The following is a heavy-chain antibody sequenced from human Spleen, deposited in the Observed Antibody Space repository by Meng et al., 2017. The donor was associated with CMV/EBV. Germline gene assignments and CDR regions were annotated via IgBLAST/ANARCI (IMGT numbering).Heavy chain of an antibody. CDR3: ARREGATNTYYYYYVMDV. CDR1: GYTFSDYY. CDR2: MNPNSGAA. Sequence: ASVKVSCKASGYTFSDYYMHWVRQAPGQGLEWMGWMNPNSGAAKYAQKFQGRVTMTRDTSLSTAYMELSGLTSDDTAVYYCARREGATNTYYYYYVMDVWGQGTTVTVSS. J-gene: IGHJ6*02. V-gene: IGHV1-2*02. D-gene: IGHD1-26*01.